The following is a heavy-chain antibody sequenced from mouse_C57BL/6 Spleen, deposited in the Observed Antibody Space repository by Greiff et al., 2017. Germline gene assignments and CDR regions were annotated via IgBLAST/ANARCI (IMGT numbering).Heavy chain of an antibody. CDR3: ARKRETYDSNYRAMDY. CDR1: GFTFSDYG. V-gene: IGHV5-17*01. CDR2: ISSGSSTT. Sequence: EVKLVESGAGLVKPGGSLKLSCAASGFTFSDYGMHWVRQAPEKGLEWVAYISSGSSTTYYEDTVKGRITISRDNAKNTLFLQMTSLKSEDTAMYYGARKRETYDSNYRAMDYWGQGTSVTVSS. J-gene: IGHJ4*01. D-gene: IGHD2-5*01.